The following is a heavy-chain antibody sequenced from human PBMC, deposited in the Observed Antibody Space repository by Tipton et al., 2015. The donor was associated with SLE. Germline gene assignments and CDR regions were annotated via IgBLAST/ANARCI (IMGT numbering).Heavy chain of an antibody. CDR3: TRVLVGAHNY. D-gene: IGHD1-26*01. V-gene: IGHV3-48*03. Sequence: SLRLSCVASAFTFSSFEMNWVRQTPGKGLEWISYISSSGSGSSMYYADTVKGRFTISRDNAKNSLYLQMDSVRAEDTGVYYCTRVLVGAHNYWGQGTTVTVSS. CDR1: AFTFSSFE. CDR2: ISSSGSGSSM. J-gene: IGHJ4*01.